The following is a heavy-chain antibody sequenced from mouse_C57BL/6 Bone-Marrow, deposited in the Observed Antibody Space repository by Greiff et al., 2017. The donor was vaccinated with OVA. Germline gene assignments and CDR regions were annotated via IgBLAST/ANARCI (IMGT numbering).Heavy chain of an antibody. J-gene: IGHJ1*03. V-gene: IGHV14-1*01. CDR1: GFNIKDYY. Sequence: EVHLVESGAELVRPGASVKLSCTASGFNIKDYYMHWVKQRPEQGLEWIGRIDPEDGDTEYAPKFQGKATMTADTSSNTAYLQLSSLTSEDTAVYYCTTEGGTSYWYFDVWGTGTTVTVSS. D-gene: IGHD4-1*01. CDR3: TTEGGTSYWYFDV. CDR2: IDPEDGDT.